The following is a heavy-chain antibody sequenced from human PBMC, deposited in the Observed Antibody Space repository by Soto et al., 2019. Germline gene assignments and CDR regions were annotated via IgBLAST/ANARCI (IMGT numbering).Heavy chain of an antibody. Sequence: GGSLRLSCAASGFTFSSYWMSWVRQAPGKGLEWVANIKQDGSEKYYVDSVKGRFTISRDNAKNSLYLQMNSLRAEDTAVYYCARASFADSSSWYNPPTYYYYYMDVWGKGTTVTVSS. D-gene: IGHD6-13*01. CDR2: IKQDGSEK. J-gene: IGHJ6*03. CDR3: ARASFADSSSWYNPPTYYYYYMDV. CDR1: GFTFSSYW. V-gene: IGHV3-7*01.